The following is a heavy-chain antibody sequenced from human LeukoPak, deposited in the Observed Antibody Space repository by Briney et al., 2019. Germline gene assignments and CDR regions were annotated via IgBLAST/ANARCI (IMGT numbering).Heavy chain of an antibody. D-gene: IGHD5-18*01. CDR1: GFIFNNYA. Sequence: GRSLRLSCAASGFIFNNYAMHWVRQAPGKGLEWVAVTSNDGSNKYNADTVKGRFTISRDNSKNTLYLEMNRLRAEDNAVYYCARDQGCSYCFDDWGQGTLVTVSS. CDR3: ARDQGCSYCFDD. J-gene: IGHJ4*02. V-gene: IGHV3-30*04. CDR2: TSNDGSNK.